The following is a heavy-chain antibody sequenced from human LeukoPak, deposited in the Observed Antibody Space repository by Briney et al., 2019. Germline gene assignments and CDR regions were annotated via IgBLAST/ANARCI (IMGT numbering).Heavy chain of an antibody. CDR2: IIPIFGTA. CDR3: ARDLVWSGHLYYFDY. CDR1: GDTFSSYA. Sequence: SVKVSCKASGDTFSSYAISWVRQAPGQGLEWMGGIIPIFGTANYAQKFQGRVTITTDESTRTAYMELSSLRSEDTAVYYCARDLVWSGHLYYFDYWGQGTLVTVSS. J-gene: IGHJ4*02. D-gene: IGHD3-3*01. V-gene: IGHV1-69*05.